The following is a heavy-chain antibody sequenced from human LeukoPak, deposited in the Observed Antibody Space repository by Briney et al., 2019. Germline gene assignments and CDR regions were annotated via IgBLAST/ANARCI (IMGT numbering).Heavy chain of an antibody. V-gene: IGHV5-51*01. CDR1: GYSFTSYW. J-gene: IGHJ4*02. CDR3: ARHPEDTAMVTGYYFDY. Sequence: GESLKISCKGSGYSFTSYWIGWVRQMPGKGLEWMGIIYPGDSDTRYSPSFQGQVTISADKSISTAYLQWSSLKASDTAMYYCARHPEDTAMVTGYYFDYWGQGTLATVSS. D-gene: IGHD5-18*01. CDR2: IYPGDSDT.